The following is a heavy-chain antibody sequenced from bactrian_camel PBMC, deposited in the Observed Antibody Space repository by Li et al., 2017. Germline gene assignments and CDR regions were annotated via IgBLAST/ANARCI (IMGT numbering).Heavy chain of an antibody. Sequence: QVQLVESGGGSVQAGGSLRLACAVSGYNWGSNHLGWFRQGPGKEREVVAFIYIGGSSTYLADFVKGRFTISQDDAKNTLYLQLNSLKTEDTAMYFCAKDLGFSYEPAAEWGQGTQVTFS. D-gene: IGHD3*01. V-gene: IGHV3S54*01. CDR1: GYNWGSNH. J-gene: IGHJ4*01. CDR2: IYIGGSST. CDR3: AKDLGFSYEPAAE.